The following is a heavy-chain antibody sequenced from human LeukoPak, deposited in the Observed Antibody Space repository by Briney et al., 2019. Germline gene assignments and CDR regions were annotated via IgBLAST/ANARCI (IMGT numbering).Heavy chain of an antibody. V-gene: IGHV3-23*01. D-gene: IGHD6-13*01. CDR2: ISGRGGST. CDR1: GFTFSSYA. J-gene: IGHJ4*02. Sequence: GSLRLSCAASGFTFSSYAMNWVRQAPGKGLEWVSAISGRGGSTYYADSVKGRFTISRANSKNTLYLRMNSLRAEDTAVYYCAKDAAAAGYFDYWGQGTLVTVSS. CDR3: AKDAAAAGYFDY.